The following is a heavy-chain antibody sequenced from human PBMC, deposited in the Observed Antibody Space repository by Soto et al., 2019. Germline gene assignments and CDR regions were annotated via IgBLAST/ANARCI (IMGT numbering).Heavy chain of an antibody. Sequence: EVQLLESGGGLVQPGGSLRLSCAASGFTFSDFAMNWVRQAPGKGLEWVSTISGSGGSTYYADSVKGRFTISRDNSKNTQYLQMNSLRAEDTAVYYCAKSAGSIVGALDYWGQGTLVTVSS. CDR2: ISGSGGST. CDR3: AKSAGSIVGALDY. V-gene: IGHV3-23*01. CDR1: GFTFSDFA. D-gene: IGHD1-26*01. J-gene: IGHJ4*02.